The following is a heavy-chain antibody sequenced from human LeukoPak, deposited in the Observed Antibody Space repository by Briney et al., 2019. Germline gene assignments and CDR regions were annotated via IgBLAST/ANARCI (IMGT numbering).Heavy chain of an antibody. CDR1: GFTFSSYW. J-gene: IGHJ4*02. V-gene: IGHV3-9*01. D-gene: IGHD5-18*01. CDR2: INWNSGSI. Sequence: PGGSLRLSCAASGFTFSSYWMSWVRQAPGKGLEWVSGINWNSGSIGYADSVKGRFTISRDNAKNSLYLQMNSLRAEDTALYYCAKGRGYSYGYLADYWGQGTLVTVSS. CDR3: AKGRGYSYGYLADY.